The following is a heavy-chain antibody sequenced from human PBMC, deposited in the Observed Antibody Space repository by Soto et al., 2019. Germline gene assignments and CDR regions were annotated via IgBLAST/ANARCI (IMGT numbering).Heavy chain of an antibody. J-gene: IGHJ4*02. D-gene: IGHD6-6*01. CDR3: ARGTGVESIGLNIDY. CDR2: ISANNGNT. CDR1: GYSFTNYG. V-gene: IGHV1-18*01. Sequence: QVQLVQSGAEVKKPGASVKVSCRASGYSFTNYGIIWVRQAPGQGLEWLGWISANNGNTNSAQKLRGRVRMTTDTSTNTAYMERRSLRSDDTAVYYCARGTGVESIGLNIDYWGQGTLVTVSS.